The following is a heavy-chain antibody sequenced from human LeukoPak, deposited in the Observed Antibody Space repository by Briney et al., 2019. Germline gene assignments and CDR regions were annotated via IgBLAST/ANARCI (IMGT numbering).Heavy chain of an antibody. D-gene: IGHD2-21*02. CDR1: GITFSSYW. Sequence: GGSLRLSCAASGITFSSYWMSWVRQAPGKGLEWLANIKQDGSEKYYVDSVKGRFTISRDNAKNSLYLQMNSLRAEDTAVYYCARARRVVGTHFDYWGQGTLVTVSS. CDR2: IKQDGSEK. J-gene: IGHJ4*02. V-gene: IGHV3-7*01. CDR3: ARARRVVGTHFDY.